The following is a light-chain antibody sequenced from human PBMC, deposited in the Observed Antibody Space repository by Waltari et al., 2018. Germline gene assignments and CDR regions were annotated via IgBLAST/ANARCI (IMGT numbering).Light chain of an antibody. CDR2: DVT. CDR3: TSQPVDGVLL. V-gene: IGLV2-14*03. J-gene: IGLJ3*02. Sequence: QSALTQPASVSGSPGQSITIPRTGIGSATDGSDFVSWYQHHPGKAPQVNIYDVTDRPSGISDRFSASKSANTASLTIAGLQPEDEGDYYCTSQPVDGVLLFGGGTQVTVL. CDR1: GSATDGSDF.